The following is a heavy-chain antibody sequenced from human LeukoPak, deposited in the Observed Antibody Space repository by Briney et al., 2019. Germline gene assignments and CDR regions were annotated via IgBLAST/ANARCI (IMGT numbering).Heavy chain of an antibody. CDR2: IIPIFSTA. CDR1: GGTFSSYA. J-gene: IGHJ4*02. CDR3: ARDLSGYEDVQSW. Sequence: GASVKVSCKASGGTFSSYAISWVRQAPGQGLEWMGGIIPIFSTANYAQKFQGRVTITADESTSTAYMELSSLRSEDTAVYYCARDLSGYEDVQSWWGQGTLVTVSS. V-gene: IGHV1-69*13. D-gene: IGHD5-12*01.